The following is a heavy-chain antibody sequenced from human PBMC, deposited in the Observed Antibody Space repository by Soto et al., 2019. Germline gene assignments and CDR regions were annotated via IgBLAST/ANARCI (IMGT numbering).Heavy chain of an antibody. D-gene: IGHD2-15*01. CDR1: GGTFSSYA. CDR3: ARAGCSCXSCYWLDY. V-gene: IGHV1-69*01. Sequence: QVQLVQSGAEVKKPGSSVKVSCKASGGTFSSYAIXWVRQAXXQGLEWMGGIIPIFGTANYAQKFQGRVTITADESTSTAYMELSSLRSEDTAVYYCARAGCSCXSCYWLDYWGQGTLVTVSS. J-gene: IGHJ4*02. CDR2: IIPIFGTA.